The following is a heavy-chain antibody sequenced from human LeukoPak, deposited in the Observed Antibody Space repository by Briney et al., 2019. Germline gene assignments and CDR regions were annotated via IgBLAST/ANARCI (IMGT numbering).Heavy chain of an antibody. CDR2: IYYSGST. Sequence: PSETLSLTCTVSGGSISSYYWSWIRQPPGKGLEWIGYIYYSGSTNYNPSLKSRVTISVDTSKNQFSLKLSSVTAADTAVYYCARRNYDILTGYSPLDYWGQGTLVTVSS. J-gene: IGHJ4*02. CDR1: GGSISSYY. V-gene: IGHV4-59*08. D-gene: IGHD3-9*01. CDR3: ARRNYDILTGYSPLDY.